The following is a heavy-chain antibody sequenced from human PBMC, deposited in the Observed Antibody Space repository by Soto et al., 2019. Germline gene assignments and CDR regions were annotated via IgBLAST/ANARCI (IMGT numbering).Heavy chain of an antibody. D-gene: IGHD1-26*01. CDR2: ISPSGGST. Sequence: ASVKVSCKASGYTFTSYYMHWVRQAPGQGLEWMGIISPSGGSTSYAQKFQGRVTMTRDTSTSTVYMELSSLRSEDTAVYYCARGRELYSGSYYDHDWFDPWGQGTLVTVSS. CDR1: GYTFTSYY. CDR3: ARGRELYSGSYYDHDWFDP. V-gene: IGHV1-46*01. J-gene: IGHJ5*02.